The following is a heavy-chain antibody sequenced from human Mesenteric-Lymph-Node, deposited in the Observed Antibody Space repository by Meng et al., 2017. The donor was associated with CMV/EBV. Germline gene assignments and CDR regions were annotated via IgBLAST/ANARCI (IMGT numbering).Heavy chain of an antibody. V-gene: IGHV3-20*04. D-gene: IGHD3-3*01. CDR1: GFTFDAYG. Sequence: GGSLRLSCVASGFTFDAYGMSWVRQAPGKGLEWVSDISWNGGSTGNADSVKGRFTVSRDNAKNSLYLQMNSLRAEDTAVYYCARGRYYDFWSGYYTFGGYYGMESGAKGPRSPSP. J-gene: IGHJ6*02. CDR2: ISWNGGST. CDR3: ARGRYYDFWSGYYTFGGYYGMES.